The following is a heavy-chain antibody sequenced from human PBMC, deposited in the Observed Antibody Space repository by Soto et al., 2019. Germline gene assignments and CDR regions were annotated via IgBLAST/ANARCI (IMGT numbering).Heavy chain of an antibody. D-gene: IGHD3-10*01. V-gene: IGHV4-34*01. CDR2: INHSGST. CDR1: GGSFSGYY. CDR3: AREAWLSWFDP. J-gene: IGHJ5*02. Sequence: QVQLQQWGAGLLKPSETLSLTCAVYGGSFSGYYWSWIRQPPGKGLEWIGEINHSGSTNYNPSLKSRVTISVDTSKHQFSLKLSSVTAAHTAVYYCAREAWLSWFDPWGQGTLVTVSS.